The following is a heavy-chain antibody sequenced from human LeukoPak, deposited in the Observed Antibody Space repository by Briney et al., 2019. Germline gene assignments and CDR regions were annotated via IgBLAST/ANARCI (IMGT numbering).Heavy chain of an antibody. CDR3: ARDLVVVPAAFPHWYFDL. D-gene: IGHD2-2*01. Sequence: GGSLRFSCAASGFTFSDYYMSWIRQAPGKGLECVSYISSSGSTIYYADSVKGRFTISRDNAKNSLYLQMNSLRAEDTAVYYCARDLVVVPAAFPHWYFDLWGRGTLVTVSS. J-gene: IGHJ2*01. V-gene: IGHV3-11*04. CDR1: GFTFSDYY. CDR2: ISSSGSTI.